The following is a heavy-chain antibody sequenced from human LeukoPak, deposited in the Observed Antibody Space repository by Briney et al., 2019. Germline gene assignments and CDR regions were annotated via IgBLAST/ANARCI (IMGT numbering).Heavy chain of an antibody. CDR3: ARRGLSSSYYYYYYMDV. J-gene: IGHJ6*03. CDR1: GGSISSYY. CDR2: IYYSGST. V-gene: IGHV4-59*01. Sequence: SETLSLTCTASGGSISSYYWSWIRQPPGKGLEWIGYIYYSGSTNYNPSLKSGVTITVDTSNKQFSVTLSSVAAADTAVYYCARRGLSSSYYYYYYMDVWGKGTTVTASS. D-gene: IGHD6-6*01.